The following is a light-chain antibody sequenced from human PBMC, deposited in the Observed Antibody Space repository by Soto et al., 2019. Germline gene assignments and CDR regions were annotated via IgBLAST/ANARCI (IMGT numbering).Light chain of an antibody. CDR2: GAS. V-gene: IGKV3-20*01. Sequence: EIALTQSPGTLSLSPGERATLSCRASQSINSSYLAWYQQKPGQAPRLLIYGASNRATGIPDRFSGSGSGTDFTLTISRLEPEDFAVYYCQQYGSSGTFGQGTKVDIK. J-gene: IGKJ1*01. CDR3: QQYGSSGT. CDR1: QSINSSY.